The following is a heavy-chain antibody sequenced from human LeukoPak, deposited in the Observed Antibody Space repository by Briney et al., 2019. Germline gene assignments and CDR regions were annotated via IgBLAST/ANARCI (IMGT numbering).Heavy chain of an antibody. Sequence: GESLKISCKGSGYSFTSYWIGWVRQMPGKGLEWMGIIYPGDSDTRYSPSFQGQVTISADKSISTAYLQWSSLKASDTAMYYCARLDSTIFGVVIIPSGFDYWGQGTLVTVSS. CDR3: ARLDSTIFGVVIIPSGFDY. CDR2: IYPGDSDT. V-gene: IGHV5-51*01. D-gene: IGHD3-3*01. J-gene: IGHJ4*02. CDR1: GYSFTSYW.